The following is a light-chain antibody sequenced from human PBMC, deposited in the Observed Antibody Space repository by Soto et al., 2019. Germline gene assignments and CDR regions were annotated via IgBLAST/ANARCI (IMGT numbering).Light chain of an antibody. CDR3: QQSYSTLVLT. CDR2: GAS. V-gene: IGKV1-39*01. J-gene: IGKJ4*01. CDR1: QGVDSD. Sequence: IQMTQSPSSLSASVGDSVTITCRASQGVDSDLSWYQQRPGKAPKLLIYGASNLHSGVPSRFSGRGSGTLFTLTISSLQPEDVATYYCQQSYSTLVLTLGGGTKVELK.